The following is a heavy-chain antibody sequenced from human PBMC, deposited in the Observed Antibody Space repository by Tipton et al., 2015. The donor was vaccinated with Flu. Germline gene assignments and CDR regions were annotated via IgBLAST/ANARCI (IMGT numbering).Heavy chain of an antibody. CDR2: LHYTGVT. V-gene: IGHV4-59*12. J-gene: IGHJ4*02. Sequence: GLVKPSETLSLTCTVSGGSIHSYYLSWIRQTPGKGLEWIAYLHYTGVTHYNPSLKSRVTISVDTSKNQFSLKLSTVTAADTAVYYCVRGVSPGGLFDYWGQGTLVTVSS. D-gene: IGHD1-14*01. CDR3: VRGVSPGGLFDY. CDR1: GGSIHSYY.